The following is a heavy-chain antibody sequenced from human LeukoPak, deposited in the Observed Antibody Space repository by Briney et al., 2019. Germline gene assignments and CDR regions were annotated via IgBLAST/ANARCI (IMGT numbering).Heavy chain of an antibody. CDR3: ARVGSSGWSQKYYFDY. V-gene: IGHV4-59*01. CDR2: IYYSGST. D-gene: IGHD6-19*01. Sequence: SETLSLTCTVSGGSISSYYWSWIRQPPGKGLEWIGYIYYSGSTNYNPSLKSRVTISVDTSKNQFSLKLSSVTAADTAVYYCARVGSSGWSQKYYFDYWGQGTLVTLSS. J-gene: IGHJ4*02. CDR1: GGSISSYY.